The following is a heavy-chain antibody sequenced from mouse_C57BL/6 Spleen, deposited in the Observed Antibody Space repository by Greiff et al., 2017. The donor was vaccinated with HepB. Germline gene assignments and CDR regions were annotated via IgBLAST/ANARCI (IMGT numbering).Heavy chain of an antibody. CDR3: VRLYGSSYWYFDV. CDR1: GFSFNTYA. D-gene: IGHD1-1*01. CDR2: IRSKSNNYAT. V-gene: IGHV10-1*01. J-gene: IGHJ1*03. Sequence: EVKLEESGGGLVQPKGSLKLSCAASGFSFNTYAMNWVRQAPGKGLEWVARIRSKSNNYATYYADSVKDRFTISRDDSESMLYLQMNNLKTEDTAMYYCVRLYGSSYWYFDVWGTGTTVTVSS.